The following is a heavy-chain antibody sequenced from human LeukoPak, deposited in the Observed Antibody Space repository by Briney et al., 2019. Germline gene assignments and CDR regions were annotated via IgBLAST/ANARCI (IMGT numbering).Heavy chain of an antibody. CDR1: GFPFSDYW. CDR2: ISDSGGAI. J-gene: IGHJ4*02. CDR3: ARIGSAAFTDY. Sequence: GGPLTLLCAASGFPFSDYWMHWVPQAPGKGLEWVSAISDSGGAIFYADSVKGRFTMSRDNSKNSLFLQMNSLRAEDTALYYCARIGSAAFTDYWGQGTLVTVSS. D-gene: IGHD3-3*02. V-gene: IGHV3-69-1*01.